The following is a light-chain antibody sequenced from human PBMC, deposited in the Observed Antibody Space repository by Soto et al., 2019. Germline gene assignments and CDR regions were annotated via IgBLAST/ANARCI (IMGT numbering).Light chain of an antibody. CDR3: QHYNSYSEA. V-gene: IGKV1-5*01. CDR2: GAS. Sequence: DIQMTQSPSTLSASVGDRVTITCRASQSIKNWLAWYQQKPGTAPKFLIYGASTLQSGVPSRFSGSGSGTEFTLTISSLQTDDLATYYCQHYNSYSEAVGQGTKGDIK. CDR1: QSIKNW. J-gene: IGKJ1*01.